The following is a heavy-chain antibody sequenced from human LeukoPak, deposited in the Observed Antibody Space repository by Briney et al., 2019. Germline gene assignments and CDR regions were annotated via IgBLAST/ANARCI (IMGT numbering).Heavy chain of an antibody. J-gene: IGHJ4*02. CDR3: ARDVLYYDFWRGSTLSPIDY. CDR1: GGSISSYY. V-gene: IGHV4-4*07. CDR2: IYTSGSS. D-gene: IGHD3-3*01. Sequence: SETLSLTCTVSGGSISSYYWSWIRQPAGKGLEWIGRIYTSGSSNYNPSLKSRVTMSVDTSKNQFSLKLSSVTAEDTAVYYCARDVLYYDFWRGSTLSPIDYWGQGTLVTVSS.